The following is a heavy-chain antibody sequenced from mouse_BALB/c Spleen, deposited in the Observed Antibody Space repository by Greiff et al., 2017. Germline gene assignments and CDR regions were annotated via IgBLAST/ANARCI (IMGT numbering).Heavy chain of an antibody. D-gene: IGHD2-4*01. CDR3: ARSYDYFWYFDV. CDR2: INPYNGDT. J-gene: IGHJ1*01. CDR1: GYSFTGYF. Sequence: EVQLQQSGPELVKPGASVKISCKASGYSFTGYFMNWVMQSHGKSLEWIGRINPYNGDTFYNQKFKGKATLTVDKSSSTAHMELRSLASEDSAVYYCARSYDYFWYFDVWGAGTTVTVSS. V-gene: IGHV1-20*02.